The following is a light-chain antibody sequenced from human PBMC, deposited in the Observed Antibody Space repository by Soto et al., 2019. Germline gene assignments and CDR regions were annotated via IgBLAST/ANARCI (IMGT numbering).Light chain of an antibody. CDR2: AAS. Sequence: DIQMTQSPSSLSASVGDRVTITCRASQSISTYLNWYQQKPGKAPNLLIIAASSLQSGVPSRFSGSGSGTDFTLTISGLQPDDFASYYCQQSFTTRPTFGGGTKVEIK. CDR3: QQSFTTRPT. CDR1: QSISTY. V-gene: IGKV1-39*01. J-gene: IGKJ4*01.